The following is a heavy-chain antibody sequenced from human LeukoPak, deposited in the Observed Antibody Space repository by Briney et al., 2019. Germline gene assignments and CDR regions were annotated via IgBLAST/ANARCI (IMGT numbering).Heavy chain of an antibody. D-gene: IGHD6-6*01. CDR2: ISYDGSNK. J-gene: IGHJ6*03. V-gene: IGHV3-30*01. CDR1: GFTFSSYA. Sequence: GGSLRLSCAASGFTFSSYAMHWVRQAPGKGLEWVAVISYDGSNKYYADSVKGRFTISRDNSKNTLYLQMNSLRAEDTAVYYCARDSRLVRGYYYMDVWGKGTMVTVSS. CDR3: ARDSRLVRGYYYMDV.